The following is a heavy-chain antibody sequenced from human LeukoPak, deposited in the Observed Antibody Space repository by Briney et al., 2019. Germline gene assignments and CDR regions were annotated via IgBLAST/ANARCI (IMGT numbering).Heavy chain of an antibody. CDR3: ARRIAAAAAPCYFDY. V-gene: IGHV3-74*01. Sequence: PGGSLRLSCAASGFTFSSYAMNWVRQAPGKGLLWVSRINSDGSSTSYADSVKGRFTISRDNAKNTLYLQMNSLRAEDTAVYYCARRIAAAAAPCYFDYWGQGTLVTVSS. CDR1: GFTFSSYA. D-gene: IGHD6-13*01. CDR2: INSDGSST. J-gene: IGHJ4*02.